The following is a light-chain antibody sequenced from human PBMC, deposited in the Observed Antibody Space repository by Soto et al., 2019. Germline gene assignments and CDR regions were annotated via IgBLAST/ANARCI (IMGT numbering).Light chain of an antibody. Sequence: QSVLTQPASVSGSPGQSITISCTGTSSDVVNDLLVSWYQQQPGKAPKLMIYEGTKRPAGVSDRFSGSKSGSTASLTISGLQAEDEADYHCTSYTRDTALVFGTGTKLTVL. CDR1: SSDVVNDLL. J-gene: IGLJ1*01. CDR3: TSYTRDTALV. V-gene: IGLV2-14*02. CDR2: EGT.